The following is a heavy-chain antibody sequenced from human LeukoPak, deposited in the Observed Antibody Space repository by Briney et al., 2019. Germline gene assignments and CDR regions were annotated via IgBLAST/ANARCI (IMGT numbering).Heavy chain of an antibody. Sequence: SETLSLTCTVSGGSITNYYWSWVRQPPGQGLEWIAYIYHTGSTNYNPSLKSRVTISIDTSKNQFSLNLSSVTAADTAVYYCARGPTRYYFDYWGQGTLVTVSS. J-gene: IGHJ4*02. V-gene: IGHV4-59*01. CDR1: GGSITNYY. CDR3: ARGPTRYYFDY. CDR2: IYHTGST.